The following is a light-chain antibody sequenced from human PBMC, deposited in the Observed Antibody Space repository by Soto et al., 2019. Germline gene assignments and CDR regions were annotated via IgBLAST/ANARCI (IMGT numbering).Light chain of an antibody. J-gene: IGKJ4*01. V-gene: IGKV1-9*01. CDR3: QQVSGYPLN. CDR2: AAS. Sequence: DIQLTQSPSFLSASVGDRVTLTRRASQGINSQLAWYQKGPGKAPKLLIYAASTLQSGVPSRFSGSASGTEFTLTISSLQPEDFAAYYCQQVSGYPLNFGGGTKVDI. CDR1: QGINSQ.